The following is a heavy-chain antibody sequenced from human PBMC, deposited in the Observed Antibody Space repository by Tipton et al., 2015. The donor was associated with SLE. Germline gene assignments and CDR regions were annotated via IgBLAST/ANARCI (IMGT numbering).Heavy chain of an antibody. CDR3: ASQLTILDAFDI. Sequence: SLRLSCAASGFTFSSYGMHWVRQAPGKGLEWVAVIWYDGSNKYYADSVKGRFTISRDNSKNTLYLQMNSLRAEDTAVYYCASQLTILDAFDIWRQGTMVTVSS. CDR1: GFTFSSYG. J-gene: IGHJ3*02. V-gene: IGHV3-33*08. D-gene: IGHD2-2*01. CDR2: IWYDGSNK.